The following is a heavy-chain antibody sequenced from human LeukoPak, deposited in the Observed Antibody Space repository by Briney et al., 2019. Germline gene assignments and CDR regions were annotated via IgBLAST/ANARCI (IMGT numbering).Heavy chain of an antibody. Sequence: SETLSLTCIVSGGSISSYYWSWIRQPPGKGLEWIGYIYYSGSTNYNPSLKSRVTISVDTSKNQFSLKLSSVTAADTAVCYCAREDYYGSGSSTDYWGQGTLVTVSS. D-gene: IGHD3-10*01. CDR2: IYYSGST. J-gene: IGHJ4*02. V-gene: IGHV4-59*01. CDR1: GGSISSYY. CDR3: AREDYYGSGSSTDY.